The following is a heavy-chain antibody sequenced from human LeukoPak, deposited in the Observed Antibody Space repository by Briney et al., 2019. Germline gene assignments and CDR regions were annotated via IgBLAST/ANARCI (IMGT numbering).Heavy chain of an antibody. CDR2: INSDGSST. D-gene: IGHD3-22*01. CDR3: ARDCYYDSSGYYYGGDAFDI. CDR1: GFTFSSYW. J-gene: IGHJ3*02. Sequence: GGSLRLSCAASGFTFSSYWMHWVRQAPGKGLVWGSRINSDGSSTSYADSVKGRFTISRDNAKNTLYLQMNSLRAEDTAVYYCARDCYYDSSGYYYGGDAFDIWGQGTMVTVSS. V-gene: IGHV3-74*01.